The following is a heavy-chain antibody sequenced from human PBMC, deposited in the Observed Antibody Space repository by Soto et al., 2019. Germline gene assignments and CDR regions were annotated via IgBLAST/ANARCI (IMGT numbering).Heavy chain of an antibody. J-gene: IGHJ4*02. Sequence: VQLLESGGGVVQPGVSLRLSCAASGFTVSSYSMSWGRQAPGKGLEWVSIISGNSVTIEYADSAKRRFTISRDNSKNMLHLQMGSLRAEDTAVYYCATGIVNPSYFAYWGQGTLVTVSS. D-gene: IGHD3-16*02. CDR3: ATGIVNPSYFAY. V-gene: IGHV3-23*01. CDR1: GFTVSSYS. CDR2: ISGNSVTI.